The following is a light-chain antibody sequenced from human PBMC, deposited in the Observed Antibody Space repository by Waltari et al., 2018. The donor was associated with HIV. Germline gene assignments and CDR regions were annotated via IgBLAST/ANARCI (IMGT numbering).Light chain of an antibody. Sequence: QSVLTQPPSASGTPGQTVTISCSGTTSNIGSNYVYWYQQLPGMPPKLLIFRNDQRPSGVPDRFSGAKSGASASLAVSGLRSEDEADYFCSTSDNSLRRFVFVGGTRLTV. CDR1: TSNIGSNY. V-gene: IGLV1-47*01. CDR3: STSDNSLRRFV. CDR2: RND. J-gene: IGLJ2*01.